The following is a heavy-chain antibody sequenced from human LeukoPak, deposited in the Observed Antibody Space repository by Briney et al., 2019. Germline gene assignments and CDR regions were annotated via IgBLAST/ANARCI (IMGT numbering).Heavy chain of an antibody. V-gene: IGHV4-39*07. J-gene: IGHJ6*03. CDR3: MRDANPVPYYYYYIDV. D-gene: IGHD4/OR15-4a*01. Sequence: PSETLSLTCSVSNGSIGSTSYYWGWVRQPPGKGLEWIGDIYYSGETYYNPSLKSRVTISVDLSKNQFSLRLSSVTAADTAMYYCMRDANPVPYYYYYIDVWGKGTTVTVSS. CDR2: IYYSGET. CDR1: NGSIGSTSYY.